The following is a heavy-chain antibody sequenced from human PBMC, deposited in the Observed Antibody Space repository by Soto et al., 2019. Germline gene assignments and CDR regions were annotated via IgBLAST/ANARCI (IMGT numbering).Heavy chain of an antibody. CDR1: GLTFSGYA. Sequence: GGSPTLSSAASGLTFSGYAMSWVRQAPGKGLEWVSTISGSGGGTYYADSMKGRFTISRDNSKNTLYLQMYSLRVEDTAVYYCARESDHWGQGTLVTVSS. CDR3: ARESDH. CDR2: ISGSGGGT. V-gene: IGHV3-23*01. J-gene: IGHJ4*02.